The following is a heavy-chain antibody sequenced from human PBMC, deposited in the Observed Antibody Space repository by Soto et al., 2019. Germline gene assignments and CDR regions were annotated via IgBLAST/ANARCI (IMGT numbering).Heavy chain of an antibody. CDR1: GGSISSYY. CDR3: ARHADDFWSGDWFDP. J-gene: IGHJ5*02. D-gene: IGHD3-3*01. Sequence: SETLSLTCTVSGGSISSYYWSWIRQPPGKGLEWIGYIYYSGSTNYNPSLKSRVTISVDTSKNQFSLKLSSVTAADTAVYYCARHADDFWSGDWFDPWGQGTLVTVSS. CDR2: IYYSGST. V-gene: IGHV4-59*08.